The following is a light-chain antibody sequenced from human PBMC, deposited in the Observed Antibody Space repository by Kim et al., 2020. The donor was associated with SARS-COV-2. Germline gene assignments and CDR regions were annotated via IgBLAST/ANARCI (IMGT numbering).Light chain of an antibody. CDR3: QSYASPDVV. CDR1: SGSIANNY. Sequence: NFMLTQPHSVSESPGKTVTISCTRSSGSIANNYVHWYQQRPGSAPTTVIYEDKQRPSGVPDRFSGSIDRSSNSASLTISGLKTDDEADYYCQSYASPDVVFGGGTQLTVL. CDR2: EDK. J-gene: IGLJ2*01. V-gene: IGLV6-57*04.